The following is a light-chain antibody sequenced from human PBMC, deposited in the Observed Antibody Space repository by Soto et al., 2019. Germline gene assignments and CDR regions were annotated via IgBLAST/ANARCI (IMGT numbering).Light chain of an antibody. CDR1: QGISTF. J-gene: IGKJ5*01. CDR3: QQSYSTPIT. Sequence: DIQMTQSPSSLSTSVGDRVTITCRASQGISTFLNWYQQKPGKAPRLLIYAASRLQSGVPTRFSGSGVETDFTLTISRLQPDAFATYHWQQSYSTPITFGQGTRLEI. V-gene: IGKV1-39*01. CDR2: AAS.